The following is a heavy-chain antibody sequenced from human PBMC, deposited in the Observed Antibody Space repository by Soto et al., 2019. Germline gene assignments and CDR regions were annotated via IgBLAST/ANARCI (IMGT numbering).Heavy chain of an antibody. J-gene: IGHJ4*02. CDR1: GGTFSSYA. D-gene: IGHD3-10*01. Sequence: SVKVSCKASGGTFSSYAISWVRQAPGQGLEWMGGIIPIFGTANYAQKFQGRVTITADKSTSTAYMELSSLRSEDTAAYYCARDLGSGSYYPFDYWGQGTLVTVSS. V-gene: IGHV1-69*06. CDR3: ARDLGSGSYYPFDY. CDR2: IIPIFGTA.